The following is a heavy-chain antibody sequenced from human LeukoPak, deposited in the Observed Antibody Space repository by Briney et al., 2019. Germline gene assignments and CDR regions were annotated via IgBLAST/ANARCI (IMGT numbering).Heavy chain of an antibody. CDR2: ISSSSSYI. V-gene: IGHV3-21*01. CDR3: VREGGSCTDGVCYRTAFDI. J-gene: IGHJ3*02. CDR1: GFTFSTYS. D-gene: IGHD2-8*01. Sequence: GGPLRLSCAASGFTFSTYSIQWVRQAPGKGLEWVSSISSSSSYIYYADSVKGRFIISRDNAKNSLYLQMNGLRAEDTAVYYCVREGGSCTDGVCYRTAFDIWGQGTMVTVSS.